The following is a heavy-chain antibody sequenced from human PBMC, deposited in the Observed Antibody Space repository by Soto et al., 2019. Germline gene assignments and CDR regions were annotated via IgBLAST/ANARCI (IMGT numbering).Heavy chain of an antibody. J-gene: IGHJ4*02. Sequence: PGGSLRLSCIASGFTFSSHWMTWVRQAPGKALEWVANIKQDGSEEYYVDSVKGRFTISRDNAKNSLFLQMNSLRAEDTAVYYCASRPSDRNYYGVFDYWCQGTLVTV. CDR1: GFTFSSHW. D-gene: IGHD3-3*01. CDR3: ASRPSDRNYYGVFDY. V-gene: IGHV3-7*03. CDR2: IKQDGSEE.